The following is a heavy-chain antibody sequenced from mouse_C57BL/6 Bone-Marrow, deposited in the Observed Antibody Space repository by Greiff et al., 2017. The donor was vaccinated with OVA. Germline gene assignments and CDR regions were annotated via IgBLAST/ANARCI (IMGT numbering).Heavy chain of an antibody. D-gene: IGHD2-3*01. CDR2: IRSKSNNYAT. CDR1: GFSFNTYA. CDR3: VRPGGYYLFAY. J-gene: IGHJ3*01. Sequence: VQLKQSGGGLVQPKGSLKLSCAASGFSFNTYAMNWVRQAPGKGLEWVARIRSKSNNYATYYADSVKDRFTISRDDSESMLYLQMNNLKTEDTAMYYCVRPGGYYLFAYWGQGTLVTVSA. V-gene: IGHV10-1*01.